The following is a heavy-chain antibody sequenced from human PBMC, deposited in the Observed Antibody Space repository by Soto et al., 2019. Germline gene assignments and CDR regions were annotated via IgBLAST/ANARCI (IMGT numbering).Heavy chain of an antibody. J-gene: IGHJ3*01. CDR3: AQGSNLVV. D-gene: IGHD2-15*01. CDR2: NRISGTNT. Sequence: GRSLRLSCAASGFISNDHATTWVGQAQGSGREWVSANRISGTNTIYTDSMKGRFTITRDNSKNALYLQMNSLRADDTAVDYCAQGSNLVVWGQGTMVTVSS. CDR1: GFISNDHA. V-gene: IGHV3-23*05.